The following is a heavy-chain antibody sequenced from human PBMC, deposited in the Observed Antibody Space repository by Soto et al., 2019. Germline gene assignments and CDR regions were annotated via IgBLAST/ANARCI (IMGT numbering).Heavy chain of an antibody. Sequence: QITLKESGPPLVRPAQTLTLTCAFSGFSLTTTRMGVAWIRQAPGKALEWLALIYWDDDKRYSPSLKNRLIVSKDTSTNRVVLTITNISPDDTGTYFCAHAGDFDLLSFDRWGPGTLVTVSS. CDR2: IYWDDDK. D-gene: IGHD2-15*01. J-gene: IGHJ4*02. CDR1: GFSLTTTRMG. V-gene: IGHV2-5*02. CDR3: AHAGDFDLLSFDR.